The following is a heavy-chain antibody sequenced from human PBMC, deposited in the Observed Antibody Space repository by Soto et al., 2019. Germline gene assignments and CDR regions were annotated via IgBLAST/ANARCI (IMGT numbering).Heavy chain of an antibody. V-gene: IGHV3-7*01. J-gene: IGHJ6*02. CDR1: GFTFSSYW. CDR2: IKQDGSEK. Sequence: GSLRLSCAASGFTFSSYWMSWVRQAPGKGLEWVANIKQDGSEKYYVDSVKGRFTISRDNAKNSLYLQMNSLRAEDTAVYYCARVGGYDSSGYYYGRLDYYYGMDVWGQGTTVTVSS. D-gene: IGHD3-22*01. CDR3: ARVGGYDSSGYYYGRLDYYYGMDV.